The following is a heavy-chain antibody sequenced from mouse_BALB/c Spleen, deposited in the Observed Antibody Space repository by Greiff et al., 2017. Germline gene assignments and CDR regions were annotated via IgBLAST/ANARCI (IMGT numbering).Heavy chain of an antibody. D-gene: IGHD3-1*01. CDR2: IDPETGGT. V-gene: IGHV1-15*01. J-gene: IGHJ2*01. Sequence: QVQLQQSGAELVRPGASVTLSCKASGYTFTDYEMHWVKQTPVHGLEWIGAIDPETGGTAYNQKFKGKATLTADKSSSTAYMELRSLTSEDSAVYYCTREGLLPLDYWGQGTTLTVSS. CDR1: GYTFTDYE. CDR3: TREGLLPLDY.